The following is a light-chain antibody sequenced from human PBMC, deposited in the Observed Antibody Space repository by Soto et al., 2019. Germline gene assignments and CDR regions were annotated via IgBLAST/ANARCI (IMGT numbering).Light chain of an antibody. CDR1: QSISDW. Sequence: DIQMTQSPSTLSASVGDRVTLTCRASQSISDWLAWYQQKPGKAPKLLIYKASTLESGVPSRFSGSGSGTEFTLTISSLQPDDFATYYCQQYNGYSYTFGQGTKLEIK. J-gene: IGKJ2*01. CDR3: QQYNGYSYT. CDR2: KAS. V-gene: IGKV1-5*03.